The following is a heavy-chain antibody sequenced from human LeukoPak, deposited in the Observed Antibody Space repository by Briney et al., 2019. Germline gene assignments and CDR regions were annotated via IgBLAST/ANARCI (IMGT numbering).Heavy chain of an antibody. V-gene: IGHV4-39*01. CDR3: ARLRVQQLASSYYMDV. Sequence: SETLSLTCTVSGDSVTTTNFYWGWIRQAPGKGLEWIGSLYYGVNTYYKPFLKSRVTISVDTSLNQFSLILTSVTAADTGVYYCARLRVQQLASSYYMDVWGKGTTVTVSS. J-gene: IGHJ6*03. CDR2: LYYGVNT. D-gene: IGHD6-13*01. CDR1: GDSVTTTNFY.